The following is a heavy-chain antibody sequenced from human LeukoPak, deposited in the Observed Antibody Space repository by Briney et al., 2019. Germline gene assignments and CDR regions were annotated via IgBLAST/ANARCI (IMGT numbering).Heavy chain of an antibody. CDR2: ISGSGGST. D-gene: IGHD3-9*01. CDR3: AKGPYVLRYFDY. Sequence: GGTLRLSCAASGFTFSSYGMSWVRQAPGKGLEWVSAISGSGGSTYYADSVKGRFTISRDNSKNTLYLQMNSLRAEDTAVYYCAKGPYVLRYFDYWGQGTLVTVSS. J-gene: IGHJ4*02. V-gene: IGHV3-23*01. CDR1: GFTFSSYG.